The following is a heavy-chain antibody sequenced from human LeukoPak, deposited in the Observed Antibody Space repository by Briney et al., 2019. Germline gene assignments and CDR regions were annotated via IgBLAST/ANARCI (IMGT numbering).Heavy chain of an antibody. CDR3: ARDADCNGGICFGTSWFDP. D-gene: IGHD2-21*01. V-gene: IGHV4-61*09. CDR2: IYTGGDT. J-gene: IGHJ5*02. Sequence: SETLSLTCSVSGDSISSGPYYWSWIRQPAWKALEWIGYIYTGGDTKYSPSLRSRVTISIDKSKNEFSLRLTSVTAADTAVYFCARDADCNGGICFGTSWFDPWGQGTQVTVSP. CDR1: GDSISSGPYY.